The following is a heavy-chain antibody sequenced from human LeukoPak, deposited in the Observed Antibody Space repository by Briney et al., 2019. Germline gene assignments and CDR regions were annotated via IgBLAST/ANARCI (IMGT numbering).Heavy chain of an antibody. CDR2: IYTSGST. CDR3: ARVHLQNYYYYYMDV. D-gene: IGHD1-1*01. J-gene: IGHJ6*03. Sequence: TLSLTCTVSGGSISSGSYYWSWIRQPAGKGLEWIGRIYTSGSTNYNPSLKSRVTIPVDTSKNQFSLKLSSVTAADTAVYYCARVHLQNYYYYYMDVWGKGTTVTVSS. V-gene: IGHV4-61*02. CDR1: GGSISSGSYY.